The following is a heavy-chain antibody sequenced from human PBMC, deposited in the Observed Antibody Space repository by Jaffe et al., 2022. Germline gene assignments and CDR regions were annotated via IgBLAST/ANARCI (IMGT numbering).Heavy chain of an antibody. CDR2: IYTSGST. CDR1: GGSISSGSYY. V-gene: IGHV4-61*02. Sequence: QVQLQESGPGLVKPSQTLSLTCTVSGGSISSGSYYWSWIRQPAGKGLEWIGRIYTSGSTNYNPSLKSRVTISVDTSKNQFSLKLSSVTAADTAVYYCARGSSWSSGFDYWGQGTLVTVSS. J-gene: IGHJ4*02. CDR3: ARGSSWSSGFDY. D-gene: IGHD6-13*01.